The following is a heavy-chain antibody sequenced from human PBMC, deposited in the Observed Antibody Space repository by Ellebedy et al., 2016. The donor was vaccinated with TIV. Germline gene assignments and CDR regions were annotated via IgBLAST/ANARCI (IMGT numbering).Heavy chain of an antibody. J-gene: IGHJ4*02. Sequence: GGSLRLSCGTSGFTFSNYWMTWVRQDPGKGLEWVANIKQDGSEKYYVDSVKGRFSISRDNTKNSLYLQMNSLTDEDTAVYYCARDQWLGRAYYFDSWGQGTLVTVSS. CDR1: GFTFSNYW. V-gene: IGHV3-7*01. D-gene: IGHD6-19*01. CDR3: ARDQWLGRAYYFDS. CDR2: IKQDGSEK.